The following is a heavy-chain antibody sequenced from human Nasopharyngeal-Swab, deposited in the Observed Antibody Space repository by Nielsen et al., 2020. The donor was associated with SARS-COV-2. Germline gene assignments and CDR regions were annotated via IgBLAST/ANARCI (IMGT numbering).Heavy chain of an antibody. CDR3: ARGGQPFYYYYMDV. Sequence: GESLKISCKGSGYRFPSYWIGWLRQMPGKGLEWMGIIYPGDPETRYSPSFQGQVTISADQSINTAYLQWSSLKASDTAMYFCARGGQPFYYYYMDVWGKGTTVTVSS. J-gene: IGHJ6*03. V-gene: IGHV5-51*01. D-gene: IGHD3-16*01. CDR1: GYRFPSYW. CDR2: IYPGDPET.